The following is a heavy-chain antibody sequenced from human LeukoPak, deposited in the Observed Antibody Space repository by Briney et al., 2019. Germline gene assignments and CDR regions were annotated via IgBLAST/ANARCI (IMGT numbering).Heavy chain of an antibody. D-gene: IGHD3-16*01. Sequence: GASVKVSCKTSGYTFIDYYVHWMRQAPGQGLEWMGRINPSTGGTDFAQKFQGKVSMTRDTSISTAYMELSRLGSGDTAVYYCATLGEDKTDTPFDYWGQGTLVTVSS. J-gene: IGHJ4*02. CDR1: GYTFIDYY. V-gene: IGHV1-2*06. CDR2: INPSTGGT. CDR3: ATLGEDKTDTPFDY.